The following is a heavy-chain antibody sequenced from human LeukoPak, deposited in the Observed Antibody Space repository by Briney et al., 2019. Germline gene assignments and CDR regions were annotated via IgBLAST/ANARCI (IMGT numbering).Heavy chain of an antibody. CDR2: INHSGST. J-gene: IGHJ4*02. V-gene: IGHV4-34*01. D-gene: IGHD3-10*01. CDR3: ARATRLTGSRITMVRGVIISFDY. Sequence: SETLSLTCAVYGGSFSGYYWSWIRQPPGKGLEWIGEINHSGSTNYNPSLKSRVTISVDMSKNQFSLKLSSVTAADTAVYYCARATRLTGSRITMVRGVIISFDYWGQGTLVTVSS. CDR1: GGSFSGYY.